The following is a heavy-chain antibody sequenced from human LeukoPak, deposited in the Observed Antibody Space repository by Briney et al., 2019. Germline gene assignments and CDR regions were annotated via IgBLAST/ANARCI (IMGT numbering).Heavy chain of an antibody. V-gene: IGHV3-74*01. CDR3: ARERSGTYLTGDY. J-gene: IGHJ4*02. D-gene: IGHD1-26*01. Sequence: PGGSLRLSCAASGFTFSSYWMHWVRQVPGKGLVWVSRISSDGTSPAYADSVKGRFTLSRDNAKNTVYLQMKSLRVEDTAVYYCARERSGTYLTGDYWGQGTLVTVSS. CDR2: ISSDGTSP. CDR1: GFTFSSYW.